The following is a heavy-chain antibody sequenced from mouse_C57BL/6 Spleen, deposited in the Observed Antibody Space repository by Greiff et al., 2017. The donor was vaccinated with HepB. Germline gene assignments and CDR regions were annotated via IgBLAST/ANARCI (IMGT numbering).Heavy chain of an antibody. CDR1: GFTFSSYA. V-gene: IGHV5-4*03. CDR2: ISDGGSYT. Sequence: EVKLMESGGGLVKPGGSLKLSCAASGFTFSSYAMSWVRQTPEKRLEWVATISDGGSYTYYPDNVKGRFTISRDNAKNNLYLQMSHLKSEDTAMYYCARVVAPYWYFDVWGTGTTVTVSS. CDR3: ARVVAPYWYFDV. J-gene: IGHJ1*03. D-gene: IGHD1-1*01.